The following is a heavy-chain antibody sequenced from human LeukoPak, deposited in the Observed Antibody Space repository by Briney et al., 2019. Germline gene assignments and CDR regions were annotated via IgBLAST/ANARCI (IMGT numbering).Heavy chain of an antibody. V-gene: IGHV4-38-2*02. D-gene: IGHD2-21*02. CDR3: ARFCGVDCLFDF. CDR2: IYHSGAT. CDR1: GYSISSGYY. J-gene: IGHJ4*02. Sequence: PSETLSLTCTVSGYSISSGYYWGWIRQPPGKGLEWIGSIYHSGATYYNPSLNSRVTISLDTSKNQFSLRLNSVTAADMAVYYCARFCGVDCLFDFWGQGNLVTVSS.